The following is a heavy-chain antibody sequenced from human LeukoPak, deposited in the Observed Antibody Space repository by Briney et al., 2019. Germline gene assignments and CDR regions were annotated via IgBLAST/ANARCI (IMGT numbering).Heavy chain of an antibody. CDR1: GFTFSSYA. CDR3: ARQGSVVAANFDY. J-gene: IGHJ4*02. Sequence: GGSLRLSCAASGFTFSSYAMHWVRQAPGKGLEWVAVISYDGSNKYYADSVKGRFTISRGNSKNTLYLQMNSLRAEDTAVYYCARQGSVVAANFDYWGQGTLVTVSS. D-gene: IGHD2-15*01. CDR2: ISYDGSNK. V-gene: IGHV3-30-3*01.